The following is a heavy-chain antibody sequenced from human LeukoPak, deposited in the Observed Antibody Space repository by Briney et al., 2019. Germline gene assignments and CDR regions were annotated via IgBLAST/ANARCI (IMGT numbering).Heavy chain of an antibody. D-gene: IGHD1-26*01. CDR2: ISYDGSKK. CDR1: GFTFSDYE. Sequence: GGSLRLSCAASGFTFSDYELNWVRQAPGKGLEWVAVISYDGSKKYYEDSVKGRFTISRDNSKNTLYLQMNSLRAEDTAVYYCANKEWELPSVWGQGTLVSVSS. J-gene: IGHJ4*02. CDR3: ANKEWELPSV. V-gene: IGHV3-30*18.